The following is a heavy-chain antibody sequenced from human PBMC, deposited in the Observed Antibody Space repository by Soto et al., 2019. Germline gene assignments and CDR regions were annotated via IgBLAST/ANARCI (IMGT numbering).Heavy chain of an antibody. CDR3: ARDSRTYYDFRSGYHHDAFDI. CDR2: IYYSGST. CDR1: GGSISSYY. Sequence: PSETLSLTCTVSGGSISSYYWSWIRQPPGKGLEWIGYIYYSGSTNYNPSLKSRVTISVDTSKNQFSLKLSSVTAADTAVYYCARDSRTYYDFRSGYHHDAFDIWGQGTMVTVSS. V-gene: IGHV4-59*01. J-gene: IGHJ3*02. D-gene: IGHD3-3*01.